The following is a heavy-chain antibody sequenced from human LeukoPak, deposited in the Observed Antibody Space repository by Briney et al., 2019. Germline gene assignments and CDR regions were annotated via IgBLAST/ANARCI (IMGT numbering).Heavy chain of an antibody. Sequence: TGGSLRLSCAASGFTFSSYAMSWVRQAPGKGLEWVSAISGSGGSTYYADSVKGRFTISGDNSKNTLYLQMNSLRAEDTAVYYCAKATYYDFWSGYYTGYWGQGTLVTVSS. CDR2: ISGSGGST. J-gene: IGHJ4*02. CDR3: AKATYYDFWSGYYTGY. D-gene: IGHD3-3*01. V-gene: IGHV3-23*01. CDR1: GFTFSSYA.